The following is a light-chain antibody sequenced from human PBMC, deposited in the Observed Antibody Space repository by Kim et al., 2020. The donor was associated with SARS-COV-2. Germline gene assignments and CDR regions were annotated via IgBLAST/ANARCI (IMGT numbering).Light chain of an antibody. Sequence: NFMVTQPHSVSESPGKTVTISCTRSSGSIDDNYVQWYQQRPGGVPTTVIYEDDQRPSGVSDRFSGSIDNSSNSASLTISGLRTEDEADYYCQSYNRDNVLFGGGTQLTVL. CDR1: SGSIDDNY. V-gene: IGLV6-57*04. CDR2: EDD. CDR3: QSYNRDNVL. J-gene: IGLJ2*01.